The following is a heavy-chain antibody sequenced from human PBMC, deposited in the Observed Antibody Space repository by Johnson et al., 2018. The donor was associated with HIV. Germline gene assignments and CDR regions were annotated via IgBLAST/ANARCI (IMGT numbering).Heavy chain of an antibody. D-gene: IGHD6-13*01. Sequence: VQLVESGGGVVQPGRSLRLSCAASGLTFSSYAMHWVRQAPGTGLEWVAVISYDGSNKYYADSVKGRFTISRDNSKNTLYLQMKILSAEDTAVYYCARGGADSSTGASDAAFDIWGQGTMVTVSS. CDR2: ISYDGSNK. V-gene: IGHV3-30*14. CDR1: GLTFSSYA. J-gene: IGHJ3*02. CDR3: ARGGADSSTGASDAAFDI.